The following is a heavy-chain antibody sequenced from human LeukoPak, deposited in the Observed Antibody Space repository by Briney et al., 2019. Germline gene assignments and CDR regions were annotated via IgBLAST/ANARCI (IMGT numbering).Heavy chain of an antibody. J-gene: IGHJ5*02. CDR2: ISADGST. CDR1: ASTFASYA. V-gene: IGHV3-23*01. Sequence: GGSLRLSCAASASTFASYAMTWIRQAPGKGLEWVSSISADGSTYYADSVKGRFTISRDNSRDTFFLEMNSLRAEDTALYYCVAGSSTNCNGDRFDPWGQGTLVTVSS. D-gene: IGHD2-2*01. CDR3: VAGSSTNCNGDRFDP.